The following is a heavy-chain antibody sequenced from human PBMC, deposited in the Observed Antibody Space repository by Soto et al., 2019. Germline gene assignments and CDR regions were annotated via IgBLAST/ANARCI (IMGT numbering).Heavy chain of an antibody. V-gene: IGHV1-24*01. CDR2: FDPEDGET. CDR1: GYTLTELS. Sequence: GASVKVSCKVSGYTLTELSMHWVRQAPGKGLEWMGGFDPEDGETIYAQKFQGRVTMTEDTSTDTAYMELSSLRSEDTAVYYCATVLFDSSSSGGLDYWGQGTLVTVSS. D-gene: IGHD6-6*01. CDR3: ATVLFDSSSSGGLDY. J-gene: IGHJ4*02.